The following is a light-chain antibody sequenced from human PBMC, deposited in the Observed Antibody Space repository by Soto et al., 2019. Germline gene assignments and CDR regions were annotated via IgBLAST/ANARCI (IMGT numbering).Light chain of an antibody. CDR2: DVS. CDR1: SSDIGGYNY. V-gene: IGLV2-14*03. CDR3: SSYRASSTTHNV. Sequence: QSALTQPASLSGSPGQSITISCTGTSSDIGGYNYVSWYQQHPGKAPKLMIHDVSNRPSGVSNRFSGSKSGNTASLTISGRQAEDEADYYCSSYRASSTTHNVFGTGTKLTVL. J-gene: IGLJ1*01.